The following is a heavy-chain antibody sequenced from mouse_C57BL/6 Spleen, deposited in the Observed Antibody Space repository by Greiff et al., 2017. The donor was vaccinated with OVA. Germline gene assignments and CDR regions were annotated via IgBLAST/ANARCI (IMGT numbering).Heavy chain of an antibody. J-gene: IGHJ4*01. CDR1: GYAFSSSW. V-gene: IGHV1-82*01. CDR3: ARMGTTVVAEAMDY. Sequence: ESGPELVKPGASVKISCKASGYAFSSSWMNWVKQRPGKGLEWIGRIYPGDGDTNYNGKFKGKATLTADKSSSTAYMQLSSLTSEDSAVYFCARMGTTVVAEAMDYWGQGTSVTVSS. D-gene: IGHD1-1*01. CDR2: IYPGDGDT.